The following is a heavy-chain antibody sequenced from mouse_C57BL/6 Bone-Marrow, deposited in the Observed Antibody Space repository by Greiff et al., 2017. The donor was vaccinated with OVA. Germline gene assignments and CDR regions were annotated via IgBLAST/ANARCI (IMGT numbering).Heavy chain of an antibody. CDR2: IYPGGGYT. D-gene: IGHD1-1*01. J-gene: IGHJ3*01. Sequence: QVQLQQSGAELVRPGTSVKMSCKASGYTFTNYWIGWAKQRPGHGLEWIGDIYPGGGYTNYNEKFKGKATLTADQSSSTAYMQFSSLTSEDSAIYYCARENYYGSSLAYWGQGTLVTVSA. CDR3: ARENYYGSSLAY. CDR1: GYTFTNYW. V-gene: IGHV1-63*01.